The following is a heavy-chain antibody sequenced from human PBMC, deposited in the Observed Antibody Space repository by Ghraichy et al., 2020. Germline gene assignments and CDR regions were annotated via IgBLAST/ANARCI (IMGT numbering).Heavy chain of an antibody. D-gene: IGHD4-17*01. CDR2: ISSSSSYI. J-gene: IGHJ6*02. V-gene: IGHV3-21*01. CDR1: GFTFSSYS. CDR3: AREESTYNDYGDYSDYYGMDV. Sequence: GGSLRLSCAASGFTFSSYSMNWVRQAPGKGLEWVSSISSSSSYIYYADSVKGRFTISRDNAKNSLYLQMNSLRAEDTAVYYCAREESTYNDYGDYSDYYGMDVWGQGTTVTVSS.